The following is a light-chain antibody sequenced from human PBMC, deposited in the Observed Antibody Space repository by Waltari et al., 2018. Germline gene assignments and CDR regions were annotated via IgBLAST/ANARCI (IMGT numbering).Light chain of an antibody. CDR3: QQSYSTLKT. Sequence: DIQMTQSPSSLSASVGDRVTITCRASQSISTYLNWYQHKPGRAPKVLIYAASSLQSGVPSRFTGSGSGTDFTLTISSLQPEDFATYYCQQSYSTLKTFGQGTKVEIK. J-gene: IGKJ1*01. CDR1: QSISTY. V-gene: IGKV1-39*01. CDR2: AAS.